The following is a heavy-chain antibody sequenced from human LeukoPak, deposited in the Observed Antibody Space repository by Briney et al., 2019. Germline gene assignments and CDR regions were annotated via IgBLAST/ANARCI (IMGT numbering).Heavy chain of an antibody. CDR1: GFTFDDYG. J-gene: IGHJ4*02. CDR3: VKDGNTGYYYDY. D-gene: IGHD2/OR15-2a*01. Sequence: GGSLTLSCAASGFTFDDYGMSWVRHAPGKGMEWVSAITWNGGRSGHADSVKGRFTNSRDNAKSSLYLQMNSLRAEDMALYYCVKDGNTGYYYDYWGQGTLVTVSS. CDR2: ITWNGGRS. V-gene: IGHV3-20*04.